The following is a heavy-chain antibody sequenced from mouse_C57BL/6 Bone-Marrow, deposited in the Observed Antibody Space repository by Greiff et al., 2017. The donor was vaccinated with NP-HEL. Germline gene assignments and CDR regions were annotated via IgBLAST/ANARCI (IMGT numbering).Heavy chain of an antibody. J-gene: IGHJ4*01. Sequence: QVQLQQSGPGLVQPSQSLSITCTVSGFSLTSYGVHWVRQSPGKGLEWLGVIWSGGSTDYNAAFISRLSISKDNSKSQVFFKMNSLQADDTAIYYCARKDRDYGSRYYYAMDYWGQGTSVTVSS. CDR3: ARKDRDYGSRYYYAMDY. CDR1: GFSLTSYG. CDR2: IWSGGST. V-gene: IGHV2-2*01. D-gene: IGHD1-1*01.